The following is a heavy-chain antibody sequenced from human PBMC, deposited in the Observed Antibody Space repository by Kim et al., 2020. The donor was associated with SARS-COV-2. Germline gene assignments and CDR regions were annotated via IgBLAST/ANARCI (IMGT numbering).Heavy chain of an antibody. CDR3: ARDPLGATILGIKWYYYGMDV. J-gene: IGHJ6*02. D-gene: IGHD5-12*01. CDR1: GGSISSSSYY. CDR2: IYYSGST. Sequence: SETLSLTCTVSGGSISSSSYYWGWIRQPPGKGLEWIGSIYYSGSTYYNPSLKSRVTISVDTSKNQFSLKVSSVTAADTAVYYCARDPLGATILGIKWYYYGMDVWGQGTKVTVSS. V-gene: IGHV4-39*07.